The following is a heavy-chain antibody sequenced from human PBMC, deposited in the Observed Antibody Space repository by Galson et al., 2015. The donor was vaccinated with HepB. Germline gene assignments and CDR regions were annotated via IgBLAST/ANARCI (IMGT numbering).Heavy chain of an antibody. CDR3: ARDLRASPGAFDI. Sequence: TLSLTCTVSGGSISSGGYYWSWIRQHPGKGLEWIGYTYYSGSTYYNPSLKSRVTISVDTSKNQFSLKLSSVTAADTAVYYCARDLRASPGAFDIWGQGTMVTVSS. V-gene: IGHV4-31*03. CDR1: GGSISSGGYY. CDR2: TYYSGST. J-gene: IGHJ3*02.